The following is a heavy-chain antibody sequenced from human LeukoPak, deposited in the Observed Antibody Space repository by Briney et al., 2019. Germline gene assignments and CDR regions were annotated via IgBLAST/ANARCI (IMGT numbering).Heavy chain of an antibody. V-gene: IGHV3-23*01. D-gene: IGHD5-18*01. CDR3: AKARYSYGIDY. J-gene: IGHJ4*02. CDR2: ITSSGGRI. CDR1: GFIFTSYA. Sequence: GGSLRLSCAASGFIFTSYAMCWVRQAPGRGLEWVSDITSSGGRINYADSVKGRFTISRDNSKSTLYLQMNSLRAEDTALYYCAKARYSYGIDYWGQGTLSPSP.